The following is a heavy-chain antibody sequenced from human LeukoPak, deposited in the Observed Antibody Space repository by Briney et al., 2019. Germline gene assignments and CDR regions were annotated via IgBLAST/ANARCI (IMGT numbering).Heavy chain of an antibody. CDR3: AATDGYIHRHPIYYLDY. Sequence: GASVKVSCKASGYTFTNYDVNWVRQATGQGLEWMGWMNPKSNNRGYAQKFQGRVTIITDDSTSTAYMELSGLRSDGTAMYYCAATDGYIHRHPIYYLDYWGQGTLVTVSS. CDR1: GYTFTNYD. V-gene: IGHV1-8*03. J-gene: IGHJ4*02. CDR2: MNPKSNNR. D-gene: IGHD5-24*01.